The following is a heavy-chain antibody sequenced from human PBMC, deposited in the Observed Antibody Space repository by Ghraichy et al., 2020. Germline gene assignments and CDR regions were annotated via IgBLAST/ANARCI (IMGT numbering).Heavy chain of an antibody. CDR1: GFTFSSYS. CDR2: ISSSSSYI. CDR3: ARQYCSSTSCYPGYFDY. J-gene: IGHJ4*02. Sequence: GGSLRLSCAASGFTFSSYSMNWVRQAPGKGLEWVSSISSSSSYIYYADSVKGRFTISRDNAKNSLYLQMNSLRAEDTAVYYCARQYCSSTSCYPGYFDYWGQGTLVTVSS. V-gene: IGHV3-21*01. D-gene: IGHD2-2*01.